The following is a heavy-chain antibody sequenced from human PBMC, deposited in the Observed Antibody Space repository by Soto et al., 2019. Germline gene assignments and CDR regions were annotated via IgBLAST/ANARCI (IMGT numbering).Heavy chain of an antibody. V-gene: IGHV3-48*01. CDR1: GFTFSSYS. J-gene: IGHJ5*02. CDR2: ISSSSSTI. Sequence: EVQLVESGGGLVQPGGSLRLSCAASGFTFSSYSMNWVRQAPGKGLEWVSYISSSSSTIYYADSVEGRFTISRDNAKNSRYLQMNSLRAEDTAVYYCARHPERIAEIGWFDPWGKGNLVTVSS. D-gene: IGHD6-13*01. CDR3: ARHPERIAEIGWFDP.